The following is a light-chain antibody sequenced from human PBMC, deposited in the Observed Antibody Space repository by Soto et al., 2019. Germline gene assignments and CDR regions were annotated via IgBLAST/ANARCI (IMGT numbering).Light chain of an antibody. CDR1: SSDVGSYNR. V-gene: IGLV2-18*01. CDR2: EVS. CDR3: SLHTSSTTYV. Sequence: QAVVTQPPSVSGSPGQAVTIPCTGTSSDVGSYNRVSWYQQPPGTAPKLMIYEVSNRPSGVPDRFSGSKSGNTASLTISGLQAEDEADYYCSLHTSSTTYVFGTGTKLTVL. J-gene: IGLJ1*01.